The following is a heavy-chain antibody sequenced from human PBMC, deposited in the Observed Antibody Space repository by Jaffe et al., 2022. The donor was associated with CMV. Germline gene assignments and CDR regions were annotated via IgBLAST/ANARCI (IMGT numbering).Heavy chain of an antibody. Sequence: QVQLQESGPGLVKPSETLSLTCTVSGGSISSYYWSWIRQPPGKGLEWIGYIYYSGSTNYNPSLKSRVTISVDTSKNQFSLKLSSVTAADTAVYYCARGDTAMVLDRCWFDPWGQGTLVTVSS. J-gene: IGHJ5*02. D-gene: IGHD5-18*01. CDR2: IYYSGST. CDR3: ARGDTAMVLDRCWFDP. CDR1: GGSISSYY. V-gene: IGHV4-59*01.